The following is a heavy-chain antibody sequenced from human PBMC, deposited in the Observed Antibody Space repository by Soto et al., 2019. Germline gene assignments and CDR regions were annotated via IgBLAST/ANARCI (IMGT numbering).Heavy chain of an antibody. J-gene: IGHJ5*02. Sequence: PGESLKISCNVSGDSFTSYGIGWVRQMPGKGLEWMGIIYPGDSDTGYSPSFQGQVTISADKSISTAYLQWSSLKASDTAMYYCARQKPGALLFTPNCFDPWGQGTRVTGPS. V-gene: IGHV5-51*01. CDR3: ARQKPGALLFTPNCFDP. CDR1: GDSFTSYG. D-gene: IGHD3-10*01. CDR2: IYPGDSDT.